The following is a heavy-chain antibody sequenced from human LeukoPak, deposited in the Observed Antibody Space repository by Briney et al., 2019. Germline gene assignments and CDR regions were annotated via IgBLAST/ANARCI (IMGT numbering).Heavy chain of an antibody. CDR3: ARGATSTNWFDP. CDR2: INHSGST. CDR1: GGSFSGYY. Sequence: PSETLSLTCAVYGGSFSGYYWSWIRQPPGKGLEWIGEINHSGSTNYNPSLKSRVTISVDTSKTQFSLKLNSMTAADTAVYYCARGATSTNWFDPWGQGALVTVSS. J-gene: IGHJ5*02. V-gene: IGHV4-34*01.